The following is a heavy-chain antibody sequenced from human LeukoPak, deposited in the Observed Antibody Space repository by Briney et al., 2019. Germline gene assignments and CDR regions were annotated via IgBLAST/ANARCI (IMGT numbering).Heavy chain of an antibody. CDR1: GYTFTSYG. CDR2: ISAYNGNT. D-gene: IGHD3-3*01. Sequence: ASVKVSCKASGYTFTSYGISWVRQAPGQGLEWMGWISAYNGNTNYAQKLQGRVTVTTDTSTSTAYMELRSLRSDDTAVYYCARDPPYYDFWSGYYSDWIENWFDPWGQGTLVTVSS. CDR3: ARDPPYYDFWSGYYSDWIENWFDP. J-gene: IGHJ5*02. V-gene: IGHV1-18*01.